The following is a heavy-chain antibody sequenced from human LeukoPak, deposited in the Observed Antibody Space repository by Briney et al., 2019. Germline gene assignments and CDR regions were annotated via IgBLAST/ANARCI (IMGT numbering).Heavy chain of an antibody. CDR2: INPNSGGT. J-gene: IGHJ4*02. Sequence: ASVKVSYKASGYTFTGYYMHWVRQAPGQGLEWMGWINPNSGGTNYAQKFQGRVTMTRDTSISTAYMELSRLRSDDTAVYYCARERVAIFGVAGAAFDYWGQGTLVTVSS. V-gene: IGHV1-2*02. CDR3: ARERVAIFGVAGAAFDY. D-gene: IGHD3-3*01. CDR1: GYTFTGYY.